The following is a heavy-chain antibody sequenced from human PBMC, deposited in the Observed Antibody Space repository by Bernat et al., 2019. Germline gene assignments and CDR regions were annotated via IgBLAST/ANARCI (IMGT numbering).Heavy chain of an antibody. CDR2: INPSGGST. CDR3: ARVGVRPDYYYYYGMDV. D-gene: IGHD2-8*01. Sequence: QVQLVQSGAEVKKPGASVKVSCKASGYTFTSYYMHWVRQAPGQGLEWMGIINPSGGSTSYAQKFQGRVTMTRDTSTSTVYMELSSLRSEDTAVYYCARVGVRPDYYYYYGMDVWGQGTTVTVSS. V-gene: IGHV1-46*01. CDR1: GYTFTSYY. J-gene: IGHJ6*02.